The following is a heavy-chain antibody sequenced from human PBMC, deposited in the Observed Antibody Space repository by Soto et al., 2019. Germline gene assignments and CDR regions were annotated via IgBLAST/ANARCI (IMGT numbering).Heavy chain of an antibody. CDR3: ARDWELLGYGMDV. Sequence: ASVEVSCEASGYTFTGYYMHWVRQAPGQGLEWMGWINPNSGGTNYAQKFQGWVTMTRDTSISTAYMELSRLRSDDTAVYYCARDWELLGYGMDVWGQGTTVTVSS. V-gene: IGHV1-2*04. CDR1: GYTFTGYY. CDR2: INPNSGGT. J-gene: IGHJ6*02. D-gene: IGHD1-26*01.